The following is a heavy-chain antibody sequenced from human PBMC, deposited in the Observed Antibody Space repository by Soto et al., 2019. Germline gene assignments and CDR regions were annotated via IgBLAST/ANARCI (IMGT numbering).Heavy chain of an antibody. CDR3: VRRHVSATGIDWFDP. CDR1: GYTFASYG. J-gene: IGHJ5*02. Sequence: ASVKVSCKASGYTFASYGIHWVRQAPGQRLEWMGWINAANGDTKYSPKFQGRVTITRDTSASTAYMELSSLRSEDTAVYYCVRRHVSATGIDWFDPWGQGTLVTVSS. D-gene: IGHD6-13*01. CDR2: INAANGDT. V-gene: IGHV1-3*01.